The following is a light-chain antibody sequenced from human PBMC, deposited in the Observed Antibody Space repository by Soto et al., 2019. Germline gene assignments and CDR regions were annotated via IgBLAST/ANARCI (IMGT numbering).Light chain of an antibody. V-gene: IGLV1-40*01. CDR1: SSNIGAGYD. CDR3: QSYDSSLSGWV. J-gene: IGLJ3*02. CDR2: GNS. Sequence: QSVLTQPPSVSGAPGQRVTISCTGSSSNIGAGYDVHWYQQLPGTAPKLLIYGNSNRPSGVPDRFSGSKSGTSASMAITGLQAKDEADYYCQSYDSSLSGWVFGGVTQLTVL.